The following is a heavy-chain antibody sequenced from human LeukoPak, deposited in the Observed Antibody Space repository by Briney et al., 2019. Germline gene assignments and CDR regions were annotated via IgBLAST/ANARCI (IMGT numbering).Heavy chain of an antibody. D-gene: IGHD2-2*01. CDR2: IYTSGST. CDR1: GGSISSYY. CDR3: ARDDIVVVPAAIAYYYYYGMDV. V-gene: IGHV4-4*07. Sequence: SETLSLTCTVSGGSISSYYWSWIRQPAGKGLEWIGRIYTSGSTNYIPSLKSRVTMSVDTSKNQFSLKLSSVTAADTAVYYCARDDIVVVPAAIAYYYYYGMDVWGQGTTVTVSS. J-gene: IGHJ6*02.